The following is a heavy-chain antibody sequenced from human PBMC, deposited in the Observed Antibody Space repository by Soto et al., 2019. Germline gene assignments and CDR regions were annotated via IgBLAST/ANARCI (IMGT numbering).Heavy chain of an antibody. CDR1: GGSFSGYY. J-gene: IGHJ5*02. V-gene: IGHV4-34*01. CDR2: INHRGST. CDR3: ARDSLGIAVLGTGRSKNNWFDP. Sequence: QVQLQQWGAGLLKPSETLSLTCAVYGGSFSGYYWSWIRQPPGKGLEWIGEINHRGSTNYNPSLKSPLTISIDTSKNQFSLKLSSVTAADTAIYYCARDSLGIAVLGTGRSKNNWFDPWGQGTLVTVSS. D-gene: IGHD6-19*01.